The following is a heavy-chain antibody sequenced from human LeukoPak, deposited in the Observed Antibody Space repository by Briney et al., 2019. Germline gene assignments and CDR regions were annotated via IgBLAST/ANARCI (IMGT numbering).Heavy chain of an antibody. D-gene: IGHD3-9*01. CDR3: ARGYNILTGWFPN. V-gene: IGHV3-7*03. J-gene: IGHJ4*02. Sequence: GGSLRLSCAASGFTFGNDWMTWVRQAPGKGLEWVANIKQDGSEEYYVDSVKGRFTIFRDNAKNSLYLQMHSLKVEDTAIYYCARGYNILTGWFPNWGQGTLVTVSS. CDR1: GFTFGNDW. CDR2: IKQDGSEE.